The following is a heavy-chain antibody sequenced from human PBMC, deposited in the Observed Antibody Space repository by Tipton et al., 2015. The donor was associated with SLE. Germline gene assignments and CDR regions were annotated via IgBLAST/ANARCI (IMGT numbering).Heavy chain of an antibody. CDR2: ISSDGSNK. Sequence: SLRLSCAASGFTVSSNYMTWVRQAPGKGLECVAVISSDGSNKYYPLSVEGRFTISRDNAKNSLYLQMNSLRAEDTAVYYCARFQTWSLDYWGQGTLVTVSS. CDR3: ARFQTWSLDY. CDR1: GFTVSSNY. D-gene: IGHD2-8*02. J-gene: IGHJ4*02. V-gene: IGHV3-30-3*01.